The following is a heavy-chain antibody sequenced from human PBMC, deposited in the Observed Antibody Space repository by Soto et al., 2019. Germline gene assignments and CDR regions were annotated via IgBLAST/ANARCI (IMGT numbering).Heavy chain of an antibody. CDR1: GFTFDDYT. Sequence: RLSCAASGFTFDDYTMHWVRQVPGKGLEWVSLISWDGGSTYYADSVKGRFTISRDNSKNSLYLQMNSLRTEDTALYYCAKDIVADGGYDSSGYFDYWGQGTLVTVSS. J-gene: IGHJ4*02. V-gene: IGHV3-43*01. CDR2: ISWDGGST. D-gene: IGHD3-22*01. CDR3: AKDIVADGGYDSSGYFDY.